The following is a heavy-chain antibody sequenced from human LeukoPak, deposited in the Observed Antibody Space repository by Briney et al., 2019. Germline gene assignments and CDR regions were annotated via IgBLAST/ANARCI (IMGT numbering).Heavy chain of an antibody. CDR1: GFTFSSYA. V-gene: IGHV4-38-2*01. D-gene: IGHD5-18*01. Sequence: ESLRLSCAASGFTFSSYAMSWIRQPPGKGLEWIGSIYYIGSTYYNPSLKSRVTISVDTSKNQFSLKLSSVTAADTAVYYCARYSYGYGGYWGQGTLVTVSS. CDR3: ARYSYGYGGY. J-gene: IGHJ4*02. CDR2: IYYIGST.